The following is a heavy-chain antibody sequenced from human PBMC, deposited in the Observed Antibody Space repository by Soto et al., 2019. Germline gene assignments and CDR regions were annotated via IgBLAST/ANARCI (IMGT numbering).Heavy chain of an antibody. Sequence: GGSLRLSCAASGFTLTTYGMHWVRQAPGKGLEWVAAMSYDGTKEYYADSVKGRFTISRDSSRNTLCLQLNSLRAEDTAVYYCAKEFGSTWIDHWGEGTLVTVSS. CDR2: MSYDGTKE. D-gene: IGHD6-13*01. J-gene: IGHJ4*02. V-gene: IGHV3-30*18. CDR3: AKEFGSTWIDH. CDR1: GFTLTTYG.